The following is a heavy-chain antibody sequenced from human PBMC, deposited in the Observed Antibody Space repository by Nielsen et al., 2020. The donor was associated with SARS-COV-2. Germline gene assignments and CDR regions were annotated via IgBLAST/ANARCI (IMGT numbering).Heavy chain of an antibody. CDR3: ARDRGEYCSGGSCYWDWFDP. V-gene: IGHV4-4*02. D-gene: IGHD2-15*01. CDR1: GGSISSSNW. Sequence: GSLRLSCAVSGGSISSSNWWSWVRQPPGKGLEWIGEIYHSGSTNYNPSLKSRVTISVDKSKNQFSLKLSSVTAADTAVYYCARDRGEYCSGGSCYWDWFDPWGQGTLVTVSS. CDR2: IYHSGST. J-gene: IGHJ5*02.